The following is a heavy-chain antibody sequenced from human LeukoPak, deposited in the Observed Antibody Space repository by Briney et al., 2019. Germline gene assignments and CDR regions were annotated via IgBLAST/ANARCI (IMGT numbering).Heavy chain of an antibody. V-gene: IGHV3-30*02. D-gene: IGHD4-17*01. CDR3: AKGDDYGDRAFDY. Sequence: GGSLRLSCAASGFTFSSYGIHWVRQAPGKGLEWVAFIRYDGSNKYYADSVKGRFTISRDNSKNTLYLQMNSLRAEDTAVYYCAKGDDYGDRAFDYWGQGTLVTVSS. CDR1: GFTFSSYG. J-gene: IGHJ4*02. CDR2: IRYDGSNK.